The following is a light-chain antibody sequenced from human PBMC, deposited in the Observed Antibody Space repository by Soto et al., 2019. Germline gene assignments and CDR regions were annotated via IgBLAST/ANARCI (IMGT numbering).Light chain of an antibody. CDR2: GAS. Sequence: EIVLTQSPGTLSLSPWERATLSCRASHSVSSSYLAWYRQKPGQAPRLLIYGASSRATGIPDRFSGRGSGPDFTLTISRLEPEDFAVYYCQQYGSSPPYTFGQGTKLEIK. V-gene: IGKV3-20*01. J-gene: IGKJ2*01. CDR1: HSVSSSY. CDR3: QQYGSSPPYT.